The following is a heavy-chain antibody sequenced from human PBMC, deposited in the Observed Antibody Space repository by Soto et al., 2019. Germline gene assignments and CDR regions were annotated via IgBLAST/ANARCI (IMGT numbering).Heavy chain of an antibody. CDR2: TYYRSKWYY. D-gene: IGHD1-26*01. CDR3: ARGEQYSGRIFDY. Sequence: PSQTLSLTCAITGDSVSSNSAGWSWVRQSPSRGLEWLGRTYYRSKWYYEYAVSVRGRITINPDTSKDQYSLQLNSVTPEDTAVYFCARGEQYSGRIFDYWGQGTLVTVSS. CDR1: GDSVSSNSAG. V-gene: IGHV6-1*01. J-gene: IGHJ4*01.